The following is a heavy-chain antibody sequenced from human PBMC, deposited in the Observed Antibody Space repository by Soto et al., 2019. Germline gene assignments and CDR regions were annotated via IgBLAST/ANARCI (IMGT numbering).Heavy chain of an antibody. Sequence: PGASLKISCKGSGYSFTSYWIGWVRQMPGKGLEWMGIIYPGDSDTRYSPSFQGQVTISADKPISTAYLQWSSLKASDTAMYYCARHGGYYYDSSGAFDIWGQGTMVTVSS. D-gene: IGHD3-22*01. V-gene: IGHV5-51*01. CDR3: ARHGGYYYDSSGAFDI. CDR1: GYSFTSYW. CDR2: IYPGDSDT. J-gene: IGHJ3*02.